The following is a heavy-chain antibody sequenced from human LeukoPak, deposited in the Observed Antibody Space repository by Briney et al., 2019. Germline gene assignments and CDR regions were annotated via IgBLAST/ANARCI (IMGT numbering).Heavy chain of an antibody. V-gene: IGHV3-30*18. D-gene: IGHD6-19*01. CDR1: GFTFSNYG. Sequence: PGRSLRLSCAASGFTFSNYGVHWVRQAPGKGLEWVAVISYDGTNEFYADSVKGRFTISRDNSKNTLYLQMNSLRAEDTAVYYCAKDGPPTYSSGWDYWYSDLWGRGTLVTVSS. J-gene: IGHJ2*01. CDR2: ISYDGTNE. CDR3: AKDGPPTYSSGWDYWYSDL.